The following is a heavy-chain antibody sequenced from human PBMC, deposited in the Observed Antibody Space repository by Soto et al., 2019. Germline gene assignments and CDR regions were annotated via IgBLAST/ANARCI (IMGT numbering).Heavy chain of an antibody. J-gene: IGHJ4*02. CDR2: IMSKTDGETT. CDR3: TIAVDY. Sequence: GGSLRLSCAASGFTLSNTWMTWVRQAPGKGLEWVGRIMSKTDGETTDYAAPVNGRFIISRDDSENTLYLQMNSLTSEDSAVYYCTIAVDYWGQGALVTVSS. V-gene: IGHV3-15*01. CDR1: GFTLSNTW.